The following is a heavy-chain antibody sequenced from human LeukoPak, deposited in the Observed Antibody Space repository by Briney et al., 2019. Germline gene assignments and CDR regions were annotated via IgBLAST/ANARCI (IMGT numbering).Heavy chain of an antibody. J-gene: IGHJ4*02. CDR2: ISSSSRYT. Sequence: GESLRLSCAASGFTFSDYYMSWIRQAPGKGLEWVSYISSSSRYTNYADSVKGRFTNSRDNAKNSLYLQMNSLRAEDTAVYYSARATRQRITMIVVVNTFDYWGQGTLVTVSS. V-gene: IGHV3-11*05. CDR3: ARATRQRITMIVVVNTFDY. D-gene: IGHD3-22*01. CDR1: GFTFSDYY.